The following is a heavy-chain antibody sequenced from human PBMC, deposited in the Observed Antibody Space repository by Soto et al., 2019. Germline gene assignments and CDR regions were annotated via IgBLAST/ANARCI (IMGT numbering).Heavy chain of an antibody. J-gene: IGHJ5*02. CDR3: TRADLTVTLSVFDP. D-gene: IGHD4-17*01. Sequence: DGSTKYYADSVKGRFTISRDNSKNTLYLQMNGLSAEDTAVYYCTRADLTVTLSVFDPWGQGTLVTVSP. CDR2: DGSTK. V-gene: IGHV3-30-3*01.